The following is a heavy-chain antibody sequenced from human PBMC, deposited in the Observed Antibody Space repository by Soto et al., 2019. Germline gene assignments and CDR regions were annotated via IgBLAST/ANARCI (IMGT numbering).Heavy chain of an antibody. CDR2: INSDGSST. Sequence: EVQLVESGGGLVQPGESLRLSCAASGFTFSSYWMHWVRQAPGKGLVWVSRINSDGSSTSYAGSVKGRFTISRDNAKNTLYLQMNILRAEEAVVYYCVRTSLVVAAATREDYWGQGTLVTVSS. CDR3: VRTSLVVAAATREDY. D-gene: IGHD2-15*01. V-gene: IGHV3-74*01. J-gene: IGHJ4*02. CDR1: GFTFSSYW.